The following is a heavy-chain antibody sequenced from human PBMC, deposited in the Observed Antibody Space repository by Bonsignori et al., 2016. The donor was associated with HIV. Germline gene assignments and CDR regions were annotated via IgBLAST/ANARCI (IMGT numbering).Heavy chain of an antibody. V-gene: IGHV3-30-3*01. D-gene: IGHD6-19*01. J-gene: IGHJ5*02. Sequence: VRQAPGKGLEWVAVLSYDGSNKYYADSVKGRFTISRDNSKNTLYLQMNSLRPEDTAVYYCARDRGQWLVLNWFDPWGQGTLVTVSS. CDR3: ARDRGQWLVLNWFDP. CDR2: LSYDGSNK.